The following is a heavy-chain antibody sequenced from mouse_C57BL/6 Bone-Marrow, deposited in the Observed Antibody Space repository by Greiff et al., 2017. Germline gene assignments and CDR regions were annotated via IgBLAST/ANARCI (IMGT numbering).Heavy chain of an antibody. CDR3: RPPRRYYSNYVGY. D-gene: IGHD2-5*01. CDR1: YTFTDYYM. CDR2: YPGSGNTY. J-gene: IGHJ2*01. V-gene: IGHV1-83*01. Sequence: VQLQQSGPELVKPGASVKMSCKASGYTFTDYYMHWVKQKPGKGLEWIGEIYPGSGNTYYNEKFKGKATLTADTSSSTAYMQLSSLTSEVSAVYFCARPPRRYYSNYVGYWGQGTTLTVSS.